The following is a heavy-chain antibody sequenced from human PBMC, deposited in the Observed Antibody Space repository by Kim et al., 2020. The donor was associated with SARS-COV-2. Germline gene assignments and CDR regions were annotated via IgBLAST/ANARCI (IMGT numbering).Heavy chain of an antibody. V-gene: IGHV3-33*05. CDR2: ISYDGSNK. Sequence: GGSLRLSCAASGFTFSSYGMHWVRQAPGKGLEWVAVISYDGSNKYYADSVKGRFTISRDNSKNTLYLQMNSLRAEDTAVYYCAAQGRDSYGAVGAFDIWGQGTMVTVSS. J-gene: IGHJ3*02. D-gene: IGHD5-18*01. CDR1: GFTFSSYG. CDR3: AAQGRDSYGAVGAFDI.